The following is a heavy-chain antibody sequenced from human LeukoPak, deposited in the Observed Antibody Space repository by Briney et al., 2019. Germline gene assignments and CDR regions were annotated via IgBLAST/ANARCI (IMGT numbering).Heavy chain of an antibody. J-gene: IGHJ4*02. CDR3: ARAYEAGSDFDY. CDR1: GFTFSSYA. D-gene: IGHD2-21*01. Sequence: GRSLRLSCAASGFTFSSYAMHWVRQAPGKGLEWVAVISYDGSNKYYADSVKGRFTISRDNSKNTLYLQMNSLRAEDTAVYYCARAYEAGSDFDYWGQGTLVTVSS. V-gene: IGHV3-30-3*01. CDR2: ISYDGSNK.